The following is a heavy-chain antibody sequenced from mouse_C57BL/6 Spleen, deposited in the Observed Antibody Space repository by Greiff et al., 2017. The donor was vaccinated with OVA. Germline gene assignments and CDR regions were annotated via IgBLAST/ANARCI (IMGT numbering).Heavy chain of an antibody. Sequence: QVQLQQPGAELVMPGASVKLSCKASGYTFTSYWMHWVKQRPGQGLEWIGEIDPSDSYTNYNQKFKGKSTLTVDKSSSTAYMQLSSLTSEDAAVYDCARGGPDDGSSHYYAMDYWGQGTSVTVSS. CDR1: GYTFTSYW. J-gene: IGHJ4*01. CDR3: ARGGPDDGSSHYYAMDY. V-gene: IGHV1-69*01. D-gene: IGHD1-1*01. CDR2: IDPSDSYT.